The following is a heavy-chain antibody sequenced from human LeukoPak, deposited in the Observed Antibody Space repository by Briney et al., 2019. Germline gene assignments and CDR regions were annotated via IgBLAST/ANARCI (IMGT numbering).Heavy chain of an antibody. CDR3: ARVYCSGGSCYPYFDY. D-gene: IGHD2-15*01. Sequence: SETLSLTCTVSGGSISSYYCSWIRQPPGRGLECIGYIYYSGSTNYNPSLKSRVTISVDTSKNQFSLKLSSVTAADTAVYYCARVYCSGGSCYPYFDYWGQGTLVTVSS. J-gene: IGHJ4*02. V-gene: IGHV4-59*01. CDR2: IYYSGST. CDR1: GGSISSYY.